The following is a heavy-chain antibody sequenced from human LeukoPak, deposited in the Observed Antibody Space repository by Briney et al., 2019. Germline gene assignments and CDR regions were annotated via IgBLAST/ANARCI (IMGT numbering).Heavy chain of an antibody. V-gene: IGHV3-23*01. CDR2: VTGSGGST. J-gene: IGHJ4*02. Sequence: GGSLRLSCVASGFTFSTYAMGWVRQAPGKGLEWVSTVTGSGGSTYYADSVNGRFTISRDNSKNTLFLQMASLSADDTALYYCAKDLVVETPTGIFDFWGQGTLVTVSS. CDR1: GFTFSTYA. D-gene: IGHD2-21*02. CDR3: AKDLVVETPTGIFDF.